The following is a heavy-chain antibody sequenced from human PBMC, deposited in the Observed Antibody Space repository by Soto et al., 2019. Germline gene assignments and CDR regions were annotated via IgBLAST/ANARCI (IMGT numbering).Heavy chain of an antibody. CDR3: VKDRFVNY. CDR2: ISSNGVST. D-gene: IGHD3-3*01. J-gene: IGHJ4*02. CDR1: GLSFNDYA. V-gene: IGHV3-64D*06. Sequence: GGSLRLSCSASGLSFNDYAMHWVRQAAGKGLKYVSSISSNGVSTYYADSVKGRFTISRDNSKNTLYLQVNSLRVEDTAVYYCVKDRFVNYWGQGALVTVSS.